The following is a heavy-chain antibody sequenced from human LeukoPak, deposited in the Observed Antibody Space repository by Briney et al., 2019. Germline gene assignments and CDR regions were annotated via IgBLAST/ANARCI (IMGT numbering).Heavy chain of an antibody. V-gene: IGHV4-34*01. D-gene: IGHD3-22*01. J-gene: IGHJ3*02. Sequence: SETLSLTCAVYGGSFSGYYWSWIRQPPGKGLEWIGEINHSGSTNYNPSLKSRVTISVDTSKNQFSLKLSSVTAADTAVYYCAAWAYYYDSSGHYDAFDIWGQGTMVTVSS. CDR2: INHSGST. CDR1: GGSFSGYY. CDR3: AAWAYYYDSSGHYDAFDI.